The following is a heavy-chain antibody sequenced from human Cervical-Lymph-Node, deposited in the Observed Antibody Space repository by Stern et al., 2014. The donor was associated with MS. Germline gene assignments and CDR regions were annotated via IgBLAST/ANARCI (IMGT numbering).Heavy chain of an antibody. CDR1: GYTFTSYG. CDR2: ISAYKGNT. CDR3: ARVRTTVTSYYYYGMDV. D-gene: IGHD4-17*01. J-gene: IGHJ6*02. Sequence: VQLVESGADVKKPGASVKVSCKASGYTFTSYGISWVRQAPGQGLEWMGWISAYKGNTNYAQKLQGRVTMTTDTSTSTAYMELRSLRSDDTAVYYCARVRTTVTSYYYYGMDVWGQGTTVTVSS. V-gene: IGHV1-18*01.